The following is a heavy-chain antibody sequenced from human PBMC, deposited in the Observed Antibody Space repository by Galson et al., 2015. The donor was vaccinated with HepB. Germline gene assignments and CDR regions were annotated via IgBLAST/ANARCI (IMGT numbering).Heavy chain of an antibody. J-gene: IGHJ6*03. CDR3: ARVRGSYSNYPPYYMDV. Sequence: CAISGDSVSSNSAAWNWIRQSPSRGLEWLGRTYYRSKWYNDYAVSVKSRITINPDTSKNQFSLKLSSVTAADTAVYYCARVRGSYSNYPPYYMDVWGKGTTVTVSS. V-gene: IGHV6-1*01. CDR2: TYYRSKWYN. CDR1: GDSVSSNSAA. D-gene: IGHD4-11*01.